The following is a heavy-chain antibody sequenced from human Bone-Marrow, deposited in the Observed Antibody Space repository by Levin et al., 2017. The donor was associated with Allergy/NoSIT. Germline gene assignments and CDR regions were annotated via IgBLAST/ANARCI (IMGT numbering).Heavy chain of an antibody. CDR3: ARGPNTKHLMVYAIGDAFDI. J-gene: IGHJ3*02. CDR2: INHSGST. D-gene: IGHD2-8*01. V-gene: IGHV4-34*01. Sequence: SETLSLTCAVYGGSFSGYYWSWIRQPPGKGLEWIGEINHSGSTNYNPSLKSRVTISVDTSKNQFSLKLSSVTAADTAVYYCARGPNTKHLMVYAIGDAFDIWGQGTMVTVSS. CDR1: GGSFSGYY.